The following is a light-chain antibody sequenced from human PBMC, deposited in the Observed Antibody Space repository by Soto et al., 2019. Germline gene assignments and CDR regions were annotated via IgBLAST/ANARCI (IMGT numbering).Light chain of an antibody. CDR2: DNK. J-gene: IGLJ2*01. Sequence: QSVLTQPPSVSAAPGQKVTISCSGTFSNIGNNYVSWYQQFPGTAPKVLIYDNKKRPSGIPDRFSGSKSGTSATLGITGLQTGDEADYFCGTWDSSLTAVVFGGGTKLTVL. V-gene: IGLV1-51*01. CDR1: FSNIGNNY. CDR3: GTWDSSLTAVV.